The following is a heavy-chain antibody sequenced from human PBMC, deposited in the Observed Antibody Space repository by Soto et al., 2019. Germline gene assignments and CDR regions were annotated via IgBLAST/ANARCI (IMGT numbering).Heavy chain of an antibody. J-gene: IGHJ6*02. CDR3: ASSVVVVTNPGAYGMDV. CDR1: GYIFISYA. V-gene: IGHV1-3*04. CDR2: IITGNGNT. D-gene: IGHD1-26*01. Sequence: QVQLVQSGAEVKKPGASVKVSCKASGYIFISYAMHWVRQAPGQRLEWVGWIITGNGNTKYSQKFQGRVTITRDTTATTAYMELRRLRSEDTAVYDCASSVVVVTNPGAYGMDVWGQGTTVTVSS.